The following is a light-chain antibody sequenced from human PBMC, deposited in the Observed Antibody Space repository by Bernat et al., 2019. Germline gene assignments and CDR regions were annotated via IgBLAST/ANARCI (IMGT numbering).Light chain of an antibody. V-gene: IGKV1-5*03. Sequence: DIQMTQSPSTLSASVGDRVTITCRASRSISSWLAWYQQKPGKAPKLLIYKASSLESGVPSRFSGSGSGTDFTFTISSLQPEDIATYYCQQYDNLPWTFGQGTKVEIK. J-gene: IGKJ1*01. CDR2: KAS. CDR3: QQYDNLPWT. CDR1: RSISSW.